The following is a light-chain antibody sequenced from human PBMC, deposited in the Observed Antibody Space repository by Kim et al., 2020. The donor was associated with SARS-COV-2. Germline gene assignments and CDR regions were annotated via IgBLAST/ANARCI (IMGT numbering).Light chain of an antibody. CDR3: NSRDRTGDHFV. J-gene: IGLJ1*01. CDR1: SLRTYF. V-gene: IGLV3-19*01. Sequence: SSELTQDPAMSVALGQTVSITCQGASLRTYFASRYQQKPGQAPVLVIFGKNNRPSGIPDRFSGSSSGNTASLTITAAQAEDEAFYYCNSRDRTGDHFVFG. CDR2: GKN.